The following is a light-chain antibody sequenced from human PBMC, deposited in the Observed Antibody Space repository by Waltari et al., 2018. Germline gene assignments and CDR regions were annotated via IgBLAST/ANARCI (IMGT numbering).Light chain of an antibody. CDR1: QSLLHYNGRNY. J-gene: IGKJ4*01. V-gene: IGKV2-28*01. CDR2: LGS. Sequence: EIVLTQSPLSLPVTPGESASISCRSSQSLLHYNGRNYLDWYVQRPGQSPQRLIYLGSSWASGFPDRFSGSGSGTDFTLKISRVEAEYVGVYYCMQTLQTLLSFGGGTKVEIK. CDR3: MQTLQTLLS.